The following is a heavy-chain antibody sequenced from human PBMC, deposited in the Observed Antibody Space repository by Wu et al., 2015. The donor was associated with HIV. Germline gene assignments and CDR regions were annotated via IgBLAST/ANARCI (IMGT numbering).Heavy chain of an antibody. Sequence: QVQLVQSGPEVKRPGASVKLSCKASGYTFNTYDINWVRQATGQGLEWMAWMNPNSGNTGYAQKFQGRVTMTRDTSTSTVYMELSSLRSEDTAVYYCAREGYYDSSGYYPNDYWGQGTLVTVSS. D-gene: IGHD3-22*01. CDR1: GYTFNTYD. CDR3: AREGYYDSSGYYPNDY. J-gene: IGHJ4*02. V-gene: IGHV1-8*01. CDR2: MNPNSGNT.